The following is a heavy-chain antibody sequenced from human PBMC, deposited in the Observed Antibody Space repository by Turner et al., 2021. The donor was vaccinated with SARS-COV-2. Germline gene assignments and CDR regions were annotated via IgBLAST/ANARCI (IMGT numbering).Heavy chain of an antibody. CDR3: ARDWAGGYNY. Sequence: QVQLVQSGAEVKKPGSSVKVSCKASGGTFSSYAISWVRQAPGQGLEWMGRISPILDIANYAKKFQGRVTITANKSTSTAYMGLSSLGSEDTAVYYCARDWAGGYNYWGQGTLVTVSS. V-gene: IGHV1-69*04. J-gene: IGHJ4*02. CDR2: ISPILDIA. D-gene: IGHD2-2*02. CDR1: GGTFSSYA.